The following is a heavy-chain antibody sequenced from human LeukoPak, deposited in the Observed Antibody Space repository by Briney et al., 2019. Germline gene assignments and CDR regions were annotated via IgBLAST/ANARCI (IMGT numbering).Heavy chain of an antibody. CDR2: IIPTFGTA. Sequence: ASVKVSCKASGGTFSSYAISWVRQAPGQGLEWMGGIIPTFGTANYAQKFQGRVTITTDESTSTAYMELSSLRSEDTAVYYCARGTVAIGPYYYYYMDVWGKGTTVTVSS. J-gene: IGHJ6*03. V-gene: IGHV1-69*05. D-gene: IGHD5-12*01. CDR1: GGTFSSYA. CDR3: ARGTVAIGPYYYYYMDV.